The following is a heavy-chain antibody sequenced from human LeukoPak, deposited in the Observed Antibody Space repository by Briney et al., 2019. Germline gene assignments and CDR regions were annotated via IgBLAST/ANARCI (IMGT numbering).Heavy chain of an antibody. CDR1: KFTFSHYG. Sequence: GGSLRLSCTASKFTFSHYGMQWVRQAPGKGLEGVAVISSDGSIKVYADSVKGRFTLSRDNSITTVDLQMNSLRAEDTAVYYCVKEYHSRGFGAYFDYWGQGTLVTVSS. J-gene: IGHJ4*02. CDR2: ISSDGSIK. D-gene: IGHD3-3*01. V-gene: IGHV3-30*18. CDR3: VKEYHSRGFGAYFDY.